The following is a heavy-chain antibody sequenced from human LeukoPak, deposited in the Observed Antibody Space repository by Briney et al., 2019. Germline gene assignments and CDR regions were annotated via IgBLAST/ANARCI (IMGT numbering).Heavy chain of an antibody. CDR2: IFYSGST. J-gene: IGHJ4*02. CDR3: ARLRGNYFPDY. V-gene: IGHV4-59*01. Sequence: SETLSLTCTVSGGPISSYYWTWIRQPPGKGLEWIGYIFYSGSTNYNPSLKSRVTISVDTSKNQFSLKLSSVTAADTAVYYCARLRGNYFPDYWGQGTLVTVSS. CDR1: GGPISSYY. D-gene: IGHD4-11*01.